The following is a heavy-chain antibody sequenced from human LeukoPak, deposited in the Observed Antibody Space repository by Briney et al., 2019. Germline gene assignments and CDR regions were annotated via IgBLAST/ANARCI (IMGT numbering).Heavy chain of an antibody. CDR1: GGSFCGFY. CDR2: INNSGST. Sequence: SETLSLTCAVYGGSFCGFYWSWIPEPPGKGLEWCGEINNSGSTNYNPSLKSRVTIPVDTSKKQFSLKLSSVTAADTAVYYCARGGIAVAGAKRTKFDYWGQGTLVTVSS. J-gene: IGHJ4*02. V-gene: IGHV4-34*01. CDR3: ARGGIAVAGAKRTKFDY. D-gene: IGHD6-19*01.